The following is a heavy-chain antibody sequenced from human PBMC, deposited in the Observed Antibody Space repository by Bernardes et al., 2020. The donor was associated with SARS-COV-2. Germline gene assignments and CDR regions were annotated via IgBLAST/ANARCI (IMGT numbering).Heavy chain of an antibody. V-gene: IGHV1-18*01. CDR3: ARWRQQLVRGRHGMDV. Sequence: ASVKVSCKASGYTFTSYGISWVRQAPGQGLEWMGWISAYNGNTNYAQKLQGRVTMTTDTSTSTAYMELRSLRSDDTAVYYCARWRQQLVRGRHGMDVWGQGTTVTVSS. J-gene: IGHJ6*02. D-gene: IGHD6-13*01. CDR1: GYTFTSYG. CDR2: ISAYNGNT.